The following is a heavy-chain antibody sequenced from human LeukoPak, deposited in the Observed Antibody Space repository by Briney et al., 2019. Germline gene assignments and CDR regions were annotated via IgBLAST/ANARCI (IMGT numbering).Heavy chain of an antibody. CDR3: AASPQHIPTPASGWFDP. D-gene: IGHD1-1*01. CDR2: INTNTGSP. CDR1: GYTFTNYA. J-gene: IGHJ5*02. Sequence: ASVKVSCKASGYTFTNYAINWVRQAPGQGLECMGWINTNTGSPMYVQGFTGRFVFSLDTSVSTAYLQINSLEAEDSAVYYCAASPQHIPTPASGWFDPWGQGTLVIVSS. V-gene: IGHV7-4-1*02.